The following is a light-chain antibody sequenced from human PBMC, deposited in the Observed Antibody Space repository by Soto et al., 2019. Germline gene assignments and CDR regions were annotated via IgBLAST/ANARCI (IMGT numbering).Light chain of an antibody. CDR2: GSS. J-gene: IGLJ3*02. CDR3: QSYDKSLSDSV. CDR1: SSNLGARYD. V-gene: IGLV1-40*01. Sequence: QSVLTQPPTVSGSPGQTVTISCTGTSSNLGARYDVHWYQQVPGKAPKLLIFGSSDRASGVPDRFSGSKSGTSASLAITGLQADDEDTYFCQSYDKSLSDSVFGGGTKLTVL.